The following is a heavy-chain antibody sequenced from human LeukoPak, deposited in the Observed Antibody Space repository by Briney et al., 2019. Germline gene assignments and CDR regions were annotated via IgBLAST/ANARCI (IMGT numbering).Heavy chain of an antibody. D-gene: IGHD2-2*01. J-gene: IGHJ5*02. CDR1: GGSISSYY. CDR2: IYTSGST. Sequence: SETLSLTCTVSGGSISSYYWSWLRQPAGKGLEWIGRIYTSGSTNYNPSLKSRVTMSVDTSKNQFSLKLSSVTAADTAVYYCARDVYCSSTSCYDLGNWFDPWGQGTLVTVSS. CDR3: ARDVYCSSTSCYDLGNWFDP. V-gene: IGHV4-4*07.